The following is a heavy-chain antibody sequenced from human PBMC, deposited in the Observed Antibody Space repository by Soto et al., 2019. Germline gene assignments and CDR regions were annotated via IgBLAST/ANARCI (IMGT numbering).Heavy chain of an antibody. D-gene: IGHD2-2*02. J-gene: IGHJ5*02. CDR3: ARDLGLDCSSTSCYTHNWFDT. V-gene: IGHV1-3*01. CDR1: GYTFTSYA. Sequence: ASVKVSCKASGYTFTSYAMHWVRQAPGQRLEWMGWINAGNGNTKYSQKFQGRVTITRDTSASTAYMELSSLRSEDTAVYYCARDLGLDCSSTSCYTHNWFDTWGQGTLVTVSS. CDR2: INAGNGNT.